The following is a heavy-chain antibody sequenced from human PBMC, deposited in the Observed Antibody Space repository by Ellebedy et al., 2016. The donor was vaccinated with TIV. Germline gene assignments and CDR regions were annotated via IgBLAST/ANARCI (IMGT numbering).Heavy chain of an antibody. V-gene: IGHV3-30*03. Sequence: GESLKISXAASGFTFSSYGLHWVRQAPGKGLEWVAVISYDGSNKYYADSVKGRFTISRDNSKNTLYLQMNSLRAEDTAVNYCAPGLNHGGQQQLPVWPDYWGQGTLVTVSS. J-gene: IGHJ4*02. D-gene: IGHD6-13*01. CDR3: APGLNHGGQQQLPVWPDY. CDR1: GFTFSSYG. CDR2: ISYDGSNK.